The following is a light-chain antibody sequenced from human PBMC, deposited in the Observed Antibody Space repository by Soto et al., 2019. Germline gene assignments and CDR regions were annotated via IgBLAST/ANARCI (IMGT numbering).Light chain of an antibody. J-gene: IGKJ3*01. CDR1: QSISTY. Sequence: DIRLTQSPSSLSASVGDRVTITCRASQSISTYLNWFQQKPGQAPKLLIYAASSLQSGVPSRLSGSGSGTDFTLTISNLQPQDFATYYCQETYSVPFFSFGPGTTVDIK. CDR2: AAS. CDR3: QETYSVPFFS. V-gene: IGKV1-39*01.